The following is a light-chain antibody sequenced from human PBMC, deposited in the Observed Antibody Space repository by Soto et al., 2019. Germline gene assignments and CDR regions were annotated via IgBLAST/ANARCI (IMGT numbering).Light chain of an antibody. V-gene: IGKV3-15*01. CDR3: QQYNTWPPIT. CDR2: GAS. Sequence: EIVLTQSPATISLSPGERATLSCRASQSVSSYLAWYQQKPGQAPRLLIYGASTRATGIPARFSGSGSGTEFTLTISSLQSEDFAVYYCQQYNTWPPITFGQGTRLEIK. J-gene: IGKJ5*01. CDR1: QSVSSY.